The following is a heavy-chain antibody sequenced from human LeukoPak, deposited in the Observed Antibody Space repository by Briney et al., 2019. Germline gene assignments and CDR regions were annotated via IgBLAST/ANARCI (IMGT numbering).Heavy chain of an antibody. CDR3: ARGSVHPRLLWFRELFWFDP. Sequence: GASVKVSCKASGYTFTSYDINWVRQATGQGLEWMGWMNPNSGNTGYAQKFQGRVTMTRNTSISTAYMELSSLRSEDTAVYYCARGSVHPRLLWFRELFWFDPWGQGTLVTVSS. CDR2: MNPNSGNT. J-gene: IGHJ5*02. V-gene: IGHV1-8*01. CDR1: GYTFTSYD. D-gene: IGHD3-10*01.